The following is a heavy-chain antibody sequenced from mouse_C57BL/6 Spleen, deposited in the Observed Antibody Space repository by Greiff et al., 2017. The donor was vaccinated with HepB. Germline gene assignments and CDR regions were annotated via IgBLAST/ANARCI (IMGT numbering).Heavy chain of an antibody. CDR3: ARRGGSSPYYAMDY. J-gene: IGHJ4*01. Sequence: QVQLQQSGAELARPGASVKMSCKASGYTFTSYTMHWVNQRPGQGLEWIGYINPSSGYTKYNQKFKDEATLTADKSSSTAYMQLSSLTSEDSAVYYCARRGGSSPYYAMDYWGQGTSVTVSS. CDR1: GYTFTSYT. V-gene: IGHV1-4*01. D-gene: IGHD1-1*01. CDR2: INPSSGYT.